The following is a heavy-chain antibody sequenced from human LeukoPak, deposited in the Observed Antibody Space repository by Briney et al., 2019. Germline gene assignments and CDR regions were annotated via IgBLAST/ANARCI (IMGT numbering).Heavy chain of an antibody. CDR3: ARGRFGELSVATFDI. D-gene: IGHD3-10*01. CDR2: IWYDGTNK. V-gene: IGHV3-33*08. CDR1: GFTFSSYA. Sequence: GGSLRLSCAASGFTFSSYAMSWVRQAPGKGLEWVALIWYDGTNKYYGDSVKGRFTISRDNSKNTLYLQMNSQRAEDTAVYYCARGRFGELSVATFDIWGQGPMVTVSS. J-gene: IGHJ3*02.